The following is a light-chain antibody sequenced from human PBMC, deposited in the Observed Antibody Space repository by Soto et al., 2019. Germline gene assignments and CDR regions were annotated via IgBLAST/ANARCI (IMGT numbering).Light chain of an antibody. Sequence: QSVLTQPASVSGSPGQSVTISCTGTRSDIGDYNYVSWYQQHPGKVPKLLIYEVNKRPSGFSNRFSGSKSANSASLTISGLQAEDEADYYCSSLTNSNTLLFGGVTKLTVL. CDR2: EVN. V-gene: IGLV2-14*01. CDR1: RSDIGDYNY. CDR3: SSLTNSNTLL. J-gene: IGLJ3*02.